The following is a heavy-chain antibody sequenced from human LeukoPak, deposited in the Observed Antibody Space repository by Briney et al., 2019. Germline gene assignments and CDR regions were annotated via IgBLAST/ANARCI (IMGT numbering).Heavy chain of an antibody. J-gene: IGHJ4*02. V-gene: IGHV3-7*01. CDR1: GFTFSSYS. D-gene: IGHD3-10*01. CDR2: MKKDGSET. CDR3: GRHRSGSGTYFIDY. Sequence: SGGSLRLSCVVSGFTFSSYSMIWVRQAPGKGLQWVANMKKDGSETKYVESVKGRFTISGDNAKNSLYLQMNSLRAEDTAVYYCGRHRSGSGTYFIDYWGQGTLVSVSS.